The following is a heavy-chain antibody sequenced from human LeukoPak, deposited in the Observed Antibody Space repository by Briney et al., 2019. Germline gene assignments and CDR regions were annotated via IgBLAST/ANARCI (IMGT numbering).Heavy chain of an antibody. J-gene: IGHJ5*02. V-gene: IGHV1-69*04. CDR2: IIPILAIA. D-gene: IGHD6-13*01. CDR3: ARAGISQAAGWFDP. CDR1: GGTFSSYA. Sequence: ASVKVSCKASGGTFSSYAISWVRQAPGQGLEWMGRIIPILAIANYAQKFQGRVTIAADKSTSTAYMELSSLRSEDTAVYYCARAGISQAAGWFDPWGQGTLVTVSS.